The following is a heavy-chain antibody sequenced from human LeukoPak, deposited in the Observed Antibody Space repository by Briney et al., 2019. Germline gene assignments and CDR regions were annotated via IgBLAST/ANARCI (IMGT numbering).Heavy chain of an antibody. V-gene: IGHV1-2*06. CDR2: INPNSGGT. D-gene: IGHD1-26*01. Sequence: ASVKVSCKASGYTFTGYYMHWVRQAPGQGLEWMGRINPNSGGTNYAQEFQGRVTMTRDTSISTAYMELSRLRSDDTAVYYCARGDKVGANDYWGQGTLVTVSS. CDR1: GYTFTGYY. CDR3: ARGDKVGANDY. J-gene: IGHJ4*02.